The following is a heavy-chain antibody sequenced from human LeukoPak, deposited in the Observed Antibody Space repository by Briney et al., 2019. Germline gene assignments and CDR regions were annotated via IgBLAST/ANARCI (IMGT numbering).Heavy chain of an antibody. Sequence: GASVKVSCKASGYTFTGYYMHWVRQAPGQGLEWMGRINPNSGGTNYAQKFQGRVTMTRDTSISTAYMELSRLRSDDTAVYYCARHNLYDSNGDGRYYFDYWGQGTLVTVSS. J-gene: IGHJ4*02. V-gene: IGHV1-2*06. CDR2: INPNSGGT. CDR1: GYTFTGYY. CDR3: ARHNLYDSNGDGRYYFDY. D-gene: IGHD3-22*01.